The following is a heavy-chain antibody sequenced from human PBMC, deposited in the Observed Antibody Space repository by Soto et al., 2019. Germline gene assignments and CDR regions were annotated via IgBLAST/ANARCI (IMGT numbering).Heavy chain of an antibody. D-gene: IGHD7-27*01. Sequence: SETLSLTCTVSGDSINNSGYYWGWIRQSPGKGLEWIGSIYYSGTTYYNPSLNSRVTISMDTSKDQFSLHLSSVTAADTAVYYCARRFSWGLTTFTFYYFDYWGQGTLVTVSS. CDR1: GDSINNSGYY. CDR3: ARRFSWGLTTFTFYYFDY. V-gene: IGHV4-39*07. CDR2: IYYSGTT. J-gene: IGHJ4*02.